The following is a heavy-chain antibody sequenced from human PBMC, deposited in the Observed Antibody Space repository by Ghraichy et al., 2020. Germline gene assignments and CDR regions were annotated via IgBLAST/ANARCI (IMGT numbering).Heavy chain of an antibody. D-gene: IGHD1-1*01. CDR3: ASEPVQLERRGVDY. CDR1: GGSISSSNW. V-gene: IGHV4-4*02. Sequence: SETLSLTCAVSGGSISSSNWWSWVRQPPGKGLEWIGEIYHSGSTNYNPSLKSRVTISVDKSKNQFSLKLSSVTAADTAVYYCASEPVQLERRGVDYWGQGTLVTVSS. J-gene: IGHJ4*02. CDR2: IYHSGST.